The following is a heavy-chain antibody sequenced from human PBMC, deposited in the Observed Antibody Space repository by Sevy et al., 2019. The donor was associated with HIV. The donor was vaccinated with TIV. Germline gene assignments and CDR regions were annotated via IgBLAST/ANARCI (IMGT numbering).Heavy chain of an antibody. CDR3: ARDLYGDYPIDF. V-gene: IGHV3-33*01. CDR1: GFTFSSYG. J-gene: IGHJ4*02. Sequence: GESLKISCVASGFTFSSYGMHWVRQAPGKGLEWVALIWYDGSNKYYADSVQGRFTISRDNSKNTLYLQMNSLRAEDTAVYYCARDLYGDYPIDFWGQGTLVTVSS. CDR2: IWYDGSNK. D-gene: IGHD4-17*01.